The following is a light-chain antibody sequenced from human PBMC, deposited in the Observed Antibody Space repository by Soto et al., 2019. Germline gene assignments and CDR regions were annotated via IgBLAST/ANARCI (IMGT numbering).Light chain of an antibody. J-gene: IGLJ2*01. CDR2: DVN. CDR1: SSDIGAYNF. V-gene: IGLV2-14*03. Sequence: QSALTQPASVSGSPGQSITISCTGTSSDIGAYNFVSWYQQHPGIAPKLMLYDVNIRPSGVSNRFSGSKSGNTASLTISGLQAEDEADYYCTSWTTSTTMIFGGGTKLTAL. CDR3: TSWTTSTTMI.